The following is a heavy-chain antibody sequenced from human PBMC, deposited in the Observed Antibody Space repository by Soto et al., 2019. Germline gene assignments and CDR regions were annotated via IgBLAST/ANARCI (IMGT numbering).Heavy chain of an antibody. Sequence: SETLSLTCTVSGGSISSYYWSWIRQPPGKGLEWIGYIYYSGSINYNPSLKSRVTISVDTSKNQFSLKLSSVTAADTAVYYCARHRDTAGPGKKKYYFDYWGQGTLVTVSS. CDR1: GGSISSYY. D-gene: IGHD5-18*01. J-gene: IGHJ4*02. CDR2: IYYSGSI. CDR3: ARHRDTAGPGKKKYYFDY. V-gene: IGHV4-59*08.